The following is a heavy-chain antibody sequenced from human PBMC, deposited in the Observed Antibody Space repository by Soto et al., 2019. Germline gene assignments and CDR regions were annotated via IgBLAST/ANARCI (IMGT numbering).Heavy chain of an antibody. D-gene: IGHD2-2*01. Sequence: QVQLVESGGGVVQPGRSLRLSCAASGFTFSSYGMHWVRQAPGKGLEWVAVIWYDGSNKYYADSVKGRFTISRYNSKNTLYLQMNSLRAEDTAVYYCARDRGCISTTCYRYYYAMDVWGQGTTVTVSS. CDR3: ARDRGCISTTCYRYYYAMDV. V-gene: IGHV3-33*01. J-gene: IGHJ6*02. CDR2: IWYDGSNK. CDR1: GFTFSSYG.